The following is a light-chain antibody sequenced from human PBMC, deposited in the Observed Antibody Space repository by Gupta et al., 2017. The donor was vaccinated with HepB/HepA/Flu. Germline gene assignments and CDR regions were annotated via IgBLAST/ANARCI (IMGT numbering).Light chain of an antibody. CDR1: SIRSNY. Sequence: SYVLMKDHAVSVDLGQTVRITCQGASIRSNYASWYQQKPVQAPVLIIYGNNNRRSGVPDRFSVSSSGTTAALTITGAQAVDEADYYCNSLYCSGNHVVFGGGTKLTVL. V-gene: IGLV3-19*01. CDR2: GNN. J-gene: IGLJ2*01. CDR3: NSLYCSGNHVV.